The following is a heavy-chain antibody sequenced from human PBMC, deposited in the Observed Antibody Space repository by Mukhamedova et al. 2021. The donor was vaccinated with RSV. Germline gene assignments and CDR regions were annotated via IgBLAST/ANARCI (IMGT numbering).Heavy chain of an antibody. V-gene: IGHV3-30-3*02. D-gene: IGHD1-26*01. CDR1: GFTFSSYA. J-gene: IGHJ4*01. Sequence: GFTFSSYAMHWVRQAPGKGLEWVAVISYDGSNKYYADSVKGRFTISRDNSKNTLYLQMNSLRAEDTAVYSCAQGVVGATRTPYYF. CDR3: AQGVVGATRTPYYF. CDR2: ISYDGSNK.